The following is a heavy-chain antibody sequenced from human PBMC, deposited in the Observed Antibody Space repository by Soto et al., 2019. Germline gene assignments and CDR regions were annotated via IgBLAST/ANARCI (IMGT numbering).Heavy chain of an antibody. CDR2: IDYSGST. CDR3: ARLIALGFDY. CDR1: GSSLSSYP. V-gene: IGHV4-59*01. J-gene: IGHJ4*02. D-gene: IGHD3-3*02. Sequence: SGTLSLTCTVSGSSLSSYPCGWIRQPPGKGLEWLGYIDYSGSTNYNPSLKSRVTISVDTSKNQFSLKLSSVTAADTAVYYCARLIALGFDYWGQGTLVTVSS.